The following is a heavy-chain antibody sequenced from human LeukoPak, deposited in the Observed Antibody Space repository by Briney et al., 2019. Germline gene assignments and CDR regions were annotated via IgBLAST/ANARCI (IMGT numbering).Heavy chain of an antibody. CDR2: IYYSGST. Sequence: PSQTLTLTCTVSGGSISSYYWSSVRQPPGKGLKWIGYIYYSGSTNYNPSLKSRVTISVDTSKNQFSLKLSSVTAADTAVYYCARGYTTDYYYMDVWGKGTTVTVSS. V-gene: IGHV4-59*01. CDR3: ARGYTTDYYYMDV. CDR1: GGSISSYY. D-gene: IGHD1-14*01. J-gene: IGHJ6*03.